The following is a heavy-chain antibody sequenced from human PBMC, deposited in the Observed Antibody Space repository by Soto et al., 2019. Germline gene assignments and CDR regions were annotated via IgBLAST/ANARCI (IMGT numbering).Heavy chain of an antibody. CDR2: IIPIFGTA. D-gene: IGHD1-26*01. Sequence: SVKVSCKASGGTFSSYAISWVRQAPGQGLEWMGGIIPIFGTANYAQKFQGRVTITADESTSTAYMELSSLRSEDTAVYYCARVRLGAGGFDYWGQGTLVTSPQ. J-gene: IGHJ4*02. CDR3: ARVRLGAGGFDY. V-gene: IGHV1-69*01. CDR1: GGTFSSYA.